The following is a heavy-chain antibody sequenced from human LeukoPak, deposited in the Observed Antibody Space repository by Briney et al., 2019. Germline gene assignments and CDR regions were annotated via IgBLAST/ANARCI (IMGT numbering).Heavy chain of an antibody. D-gene: IGHD3-22*01. CDR1: GGSISSYY. CDR3: ARERDYYDSSGYYYVGPIDY. CDR2: IYYSGST. V-gene: IGHV4-59*12. J-gene: IGHJ4*02. Sequence: SETLSLTCTVSGGSISSYYWSWIRQPPGKGLEWIGYIYYSGSTNYNPSLKSRVTISVDTSKNQFSLKLSSVTAADTAVYYCARERDYYDSSGYYYVGPIDYWGQGTLVTVSS.